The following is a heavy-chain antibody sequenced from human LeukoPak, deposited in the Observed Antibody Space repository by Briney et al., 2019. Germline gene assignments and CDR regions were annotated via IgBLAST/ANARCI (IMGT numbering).Heavy chain of an antibody. Sequence: GGSLRLSCAASGFTFSSYSMSWVRQAPGKGLEWVADIKQDGGEKYYVDSVKGRFTISRDSAKNSLYLQMTSRRAEDTAVYYCARDGAGLLWFGESPPFDDWGQGTLVTVSS. J-gene: IGHJ4*02. V-gene: IGHV3-7*01. CDR2: IKQDGGEK. CDR3: ARDGAGLLWFGESPPFDD. CDR1: GFTFSSYS. D-gene: IGHD3-10*01.